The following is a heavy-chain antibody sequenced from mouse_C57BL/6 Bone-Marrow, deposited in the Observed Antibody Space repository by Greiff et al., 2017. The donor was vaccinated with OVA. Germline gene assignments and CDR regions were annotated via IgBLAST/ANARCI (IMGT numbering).Heavy chain of an antibody. CDR2: IDPSDSYT. CDR3: ADYGDYYAMDY. D-gene: IGHD2-4*01. CDR1: GYTFTSSW. Sequence: VQLQQPGAELVMPGASVKLSCKASGYTFTSSWMHWVKQRPGQGLEWIGEIDPSDSYTNYNQKFKGKSTLTVDKSSSTAYMQLSSLTSEDSAVYYCADYGDYYAMDYWGQGTSVTVSS. V-gene: IGHV1-69*01. J-gene: IGHJ4*01.